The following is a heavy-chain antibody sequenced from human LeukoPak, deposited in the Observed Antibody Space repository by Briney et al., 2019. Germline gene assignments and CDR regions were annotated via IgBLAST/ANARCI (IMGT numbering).Heavy chain of an antibody. CDR3: TTAAGYSSGWYDY. V-gene: IGHV3-15*01. CDR2: IKSKTDGGTT. D-gene: IGHD6-19*01. Sequence: AGGSLRLSCAASGFTFSNAWMSWVRQAPGKGLEWVGRIKSKTDGGTTDYAAPVKGRFTSSRDDSKNTLYLQMNSLKTEDTAVYYCTTAAGYSSGWYDYWGQGTLVTVSS. J-gene: IGHJ4*02. CDR1: GFTFSNAW.